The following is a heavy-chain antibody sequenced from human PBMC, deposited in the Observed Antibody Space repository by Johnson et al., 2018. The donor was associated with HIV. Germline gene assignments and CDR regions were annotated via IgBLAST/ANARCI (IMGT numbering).Heavy chain of an antibody. J-gene: IGHJ3*02. V-gene: IGHV3-74*01. CDR3: TRCNYKFWSGSYDAFDI. CDR1: GFTFSSYW. D-gene: IGHD3-3*01. CDR2: ISWYSGTI. Sequence: EVQLVESGGGLVQPGGSLRLSCAASGFTFSSYWMHWVRQAPGRGLEWVSGISWYSGTIGYADPGKGRFTISRDNSKKTLYLQMHSLRAEDTALYYCTRCNYKFWSGSYDAFDIWGQGTMVTVSS.